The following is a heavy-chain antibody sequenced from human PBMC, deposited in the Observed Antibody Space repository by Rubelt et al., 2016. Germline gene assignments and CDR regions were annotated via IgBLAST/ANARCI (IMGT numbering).Heavy chain of an antibody. V-gene: IGHV4-34*01. J-gene: IGHJ5*02. D-gene: IGHD2-2*01. CDR1: GFTFSRYA. CDR3: ARGRRCSSTSCLLLSPNWFDP. Sequence: GLVQPGGSLRVSCAASGFTFSRYAMNWVRQPPGKGLEWIGEINHSGSTNYNPSLKSRVTISVDTSKNQFSLKLSSVTAADTAVYYCARGRRCSSTSCLLLSPNWFDPWGQGTLVTVSS. CDR2: INHSGST.